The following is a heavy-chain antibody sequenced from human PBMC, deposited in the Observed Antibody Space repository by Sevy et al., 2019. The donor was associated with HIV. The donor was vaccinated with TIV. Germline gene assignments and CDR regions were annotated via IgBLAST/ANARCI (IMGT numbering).Heavy chain of an antibody. Sequence: GGSLRLSCAASGFTVSRNYMSWVRQAPGKGLEWVSVIYSDGKTFYADSVQDRFTISRDNSKNTLYLQMNSLRAEDTAVYYCAGWRSAWTLFDYWGQGTLVTVSS. CDR1: GFTVSRNY. CDR2: IYSDGKT. D-gene: IGHD3-16*01. V-gene: IGHV3-66*01. J-gene: IGHJ4*02. CDR3: AGWRSAWTLFDY.